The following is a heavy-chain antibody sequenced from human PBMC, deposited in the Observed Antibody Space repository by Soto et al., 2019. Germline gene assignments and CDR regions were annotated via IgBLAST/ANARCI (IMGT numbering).Heavy chain of an antibody. V-gene: IGHV1-2*02. CDR1: GYTFTGHY. D-gene: IGHD1-26*01. CDR3: GRGRSGQIVVFY. Sequence: GASVKVSCKASGYTFTGHYIHWVRQAPEQGPEWMGEIGPESGATRYAQKFQGRVTMTMDTSVTTVYMELKNLSHDETAVYYCGRGRSGQIVVFYWGQGTPVTVS. J-gene: IGHJ4*02. CDR2: IGPESGAT.